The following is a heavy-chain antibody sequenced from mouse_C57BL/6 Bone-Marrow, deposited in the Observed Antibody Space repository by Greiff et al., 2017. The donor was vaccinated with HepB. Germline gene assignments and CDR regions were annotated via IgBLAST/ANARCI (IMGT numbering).Heavy chain of an antibody. J-gene: IGHJ1*03. CDR1: GFTFSSYA. CDR3: TRVSDYYGSSYWYFDV. Sequence: EVQGVESGGDLVKPGGSLKLSCAASGFTFSSYAMSWVRQTPEKRLEWVAYISSGGDYIYYADTVKGRFTISRDNARNTLYLQMSSLKSEDTAMYYCTRVSDYYGSSYWYFDVWGTGTTVTVSS. CDR2: ISSGGDYI. V-gene: IGHV5-9-1*02. D-gene: IGHD1-1*01.